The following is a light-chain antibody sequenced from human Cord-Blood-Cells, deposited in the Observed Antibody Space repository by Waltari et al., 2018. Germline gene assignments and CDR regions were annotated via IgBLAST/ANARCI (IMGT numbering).Light chain of an antibody. CDR1: QDISNN. CDR3: QQYDNLPPLT. Sequence: DIQMTQSPSSLSASGGDRVTITCQASQDISNNLNWYQQKPGKAPKLLIYDASNLETGVPSRFSGSGSGTDFTFTISSLQPEDIATYYCQQYDNLPPLTFGGGTKVEIK. J-gene: IGKJ4*01. V-gene: IGKV1-33*01. CDR2: DAS.